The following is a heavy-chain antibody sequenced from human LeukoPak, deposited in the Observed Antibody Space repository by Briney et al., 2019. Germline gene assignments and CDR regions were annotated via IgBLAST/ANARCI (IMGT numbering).Heavy chain of an antibody. V-gene: IGHV2-70*01. J-gene: IGHJ4*02. CDR3: ARGAVAGGSFDY. D-gene: IGHD6-19*01. CDR1: GFSLSTSGMR. Sequence: SGPALVKPTQTLTLTCTFSGFSLSTSGMRVSWIRQPPGKALEWLALIDWDDDKYYSTSLKTRLTISKDTSKNQVVLTMTNMDPVDTATYYCARGAVAGGSFDYWGQGTLVTVSS. CDR2: IDWDDDK.